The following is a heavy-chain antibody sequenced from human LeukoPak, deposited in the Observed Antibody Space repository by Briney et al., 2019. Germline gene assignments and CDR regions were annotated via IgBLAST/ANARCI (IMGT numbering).Heavy chain of an antibody. CDR3: SRDYYGSGNYFSIDY. Sequence: GASVKVSCKASDTFTSYGISGVRQAPGQGLEWMGWISAYNGNTNYAQKLHGRVTMTTDPSQSTAYMQLRSLRSEDAAVYYCSRDYYGSGNYFSIDYWGQGTMVTVSS. J-gene: IGHJ4*02. D-gene: IGHD3-10*01. CDR2: ISAYNGNT. V-gene: IGHV1-18*04. CDR1: DTFTSYG.